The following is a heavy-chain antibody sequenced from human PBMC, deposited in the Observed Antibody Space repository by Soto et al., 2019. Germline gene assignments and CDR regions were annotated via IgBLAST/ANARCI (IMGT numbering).Heavy chain of an antibody. CDR2: IYYSGST. D-gene: IGHD1-20*01. V-gene: IGHV4-59*01. CDR3: ARGITSWSDP. J-gene: IGHJ5*02. Sequence: SETLSLTCTVSGGSISSYYWSWIRQPPGKGLEWIGYIYYSGSTNYNPSLKSRVTISVDTSKNQFSLKLSSVTAADTAVYYCARGITSWSDPWGQGTLVTVSS. CDR1: GGSISSYY.